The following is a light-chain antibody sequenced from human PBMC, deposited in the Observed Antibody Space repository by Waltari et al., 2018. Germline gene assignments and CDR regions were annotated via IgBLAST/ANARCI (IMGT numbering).Light chain of an antibody. Sequence: EIVMTQSPATLSVSPGERAILSCRASQSISSNLAWYHQKPGQAPRLLIHGASTRAAGIPARFSGSGSGTEFTLTISSLQAADVAVYYCQQCYSTPYTFGQGTKLESK. J-gene: IGKJ2*01. CDR3: QQCYSTPYT. CDR2: GAS. V-gene: IGKV3-15*01. CDR1: QSISSN.